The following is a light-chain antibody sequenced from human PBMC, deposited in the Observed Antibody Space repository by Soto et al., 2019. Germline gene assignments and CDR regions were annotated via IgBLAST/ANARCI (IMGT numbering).Light chain of an antibody. J-gene: IGKJ1*01. CDR3: QQYNSYTRT. V-gene: IGKV1-5*01. CDR2: DAS. CDR1: QSISSW. Sequence: DTQMTQSPSTLSASVGDRVTITCLASQSISSWLAWYQQKPGKAPKLLIYDASSLESGVPSRFSGSGSGTEFTLTISSLQPDDFATYYCQQYNSYTRTFGQGTKVDI.